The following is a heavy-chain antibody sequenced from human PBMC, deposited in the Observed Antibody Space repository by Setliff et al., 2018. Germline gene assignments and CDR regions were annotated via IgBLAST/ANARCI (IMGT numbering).Heavy chain of an antibody. Sequence: ASVKVSCKASGYTYTNYGITWVRQAPGQGLEWMGWINNYNTNTKYAQKLQGRVTMTTDTSTSTAYMELRSLRSDDTAVYYCARINFYVISGYYYAPDCWGQGTLVTVSS. CDR3: ARINFYVISGYYYAPDC. D-gene: IGHD3-22*01. V-gene: IGHV1-18*01. CDR1: GYTYTNYG. CDR2: INNYNTNT. J-gene: IGHJ4*02.